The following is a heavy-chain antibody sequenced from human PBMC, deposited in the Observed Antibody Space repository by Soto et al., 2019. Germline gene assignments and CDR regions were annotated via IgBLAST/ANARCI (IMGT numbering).Heavy chain of an antibody. J-gene: IGHJ4*02. Sequence: QVQLVQSGAEEERPGASVKVSCKASGYTFTSHAIHWVRQAPGQRLEWMGWINVGNGNTNYSQKFQGRVTMNSDTSASTTYMELSSLTSADTAVYYCARPFNNGWSYFDSWGQGTLVTVSS. CDR2: INVGNGNT. V-gene: IGHV1-3*05. D-gene: IGHD6-19*01. CDR1: GYTFTSHA. CDR3: ARPFNNGWSYFDS.